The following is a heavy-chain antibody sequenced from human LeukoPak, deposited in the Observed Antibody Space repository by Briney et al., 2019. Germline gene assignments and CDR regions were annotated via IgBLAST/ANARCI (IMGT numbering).Heavy chain of an antibody. J-gene: IGHJ4*02. D-gene: IGHD6-19*01. CDR3: ARDRGWLEAFDY. CDR2: ISGASSAI. CDR1: GFTFSTYN. Sequence: GGSLRLSCAASGFTFSTYNMNWVRQAPGKGLEWVSYISGASSAIYYADSVKGRFTISRDTAKNSLYLQMNSLRDDDTAVYYCARDRGWLEAFDYWGQGTLVAVSS. V-gene: IGHV3-48*02.